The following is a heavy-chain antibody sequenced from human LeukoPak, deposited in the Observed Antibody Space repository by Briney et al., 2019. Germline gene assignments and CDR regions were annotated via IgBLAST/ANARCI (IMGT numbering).Heavy chain of an antibody. J-gene: IGHJ4*02. Sequence: GGSLILSCAASGFTVSSNYMSWVRQAPGKGLEWVSVIYSGGSTYYADSVKGRFTISRDNSKNTLYLQMNSLRAEDTAVYYCAKVSGYSYGALDYWGQGTLVTVSS. D-gene: IGHD5-18*01. CDR1: GFTVSSNY. CDR2: IYSGGST. V-gene: IGHV3-53*01. CDR3: AKVSGYSYGALDY.